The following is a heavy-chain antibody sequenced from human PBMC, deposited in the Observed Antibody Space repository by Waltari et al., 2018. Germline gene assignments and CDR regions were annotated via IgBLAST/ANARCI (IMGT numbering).Heavy chain of an antibody. CDR1: GFTFSSYS. J-gene: IGHJ4*02. D-gene: IGHD3-22*01. Sequence: EVQLVESGGGLVQPGGSLRLSCAASGFTFSSYSMNWVRQAPGNGLEWVLYISSRSSTIYYADSVKGRFTISRDNAKNSLYLQMNSLRAEDTAVYYCASSGYYFIDYWGQGTLVTVSS. CDR2: ISSRSSTI. CDR3: ASSGYYFIDY. V-gene: IGHV3-48*01.